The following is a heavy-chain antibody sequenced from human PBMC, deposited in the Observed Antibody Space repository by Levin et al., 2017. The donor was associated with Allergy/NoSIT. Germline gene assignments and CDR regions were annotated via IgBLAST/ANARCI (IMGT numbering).Heavy chain of an antibody. CDR1: GFTFSSYS. CDR3: ARDHSWSSDS. Sequence: GGSLRLSCAASGFTFSSYSMNWVRQAPGKGLEWISYIRPDNDIRSYADSVKGRFTISRDNARNSLYLQMNSLRAADTAVYYCARDHSWSSDSWGQGTLVTVSS. J-gene: IGHJ4*02. D-gene: IGHD2-8*02. CDR2: IRPDNDIR. V-gene: IGHV3-48*04.